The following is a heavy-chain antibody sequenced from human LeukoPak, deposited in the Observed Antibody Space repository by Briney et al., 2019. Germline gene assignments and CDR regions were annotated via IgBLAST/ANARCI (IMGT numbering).Heavy chain of an antibody. CDR2: ISAYNGNT. CDR1: GYTFTSYG. Sequence: ASVKVSCKASGYTFTSYGISWVRQAPGQGLEWMGWISAYNGNTNYAQKLQGRVTMTTDTSTSTAYMELRSLRSDDTAGYYCARALCRKTSCYLGFAPGGKGPLATVS. J-gene: IGHJ5*02. D-gene: IGHD2-2*01. V-gene: IGHV1-18*01. CDR3: ARALCRKTSCYLGFAP.